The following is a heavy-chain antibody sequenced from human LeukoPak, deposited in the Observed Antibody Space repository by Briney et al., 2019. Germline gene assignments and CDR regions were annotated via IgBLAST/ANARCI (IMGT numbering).Heavy chain of an antibody. D-gene: IGHD3-10*01. CDR1: GFTFSNTW. CDR2: IQSKTDGGTT. CDR3: ATLTVRGVINI. J-gene: IGHJ4*02. Sequence: KSGGSLRLSCAASGFTFSNTWMNWVRPAPGKGLEWVGRIQSKTDGGTTEYAAPVKGRFTISRDDSKTTLYLQMNSLKTEDTAVYYCATLTVRGVINIWGQGTLVTVSS. V-gene: IGHV3-15*01.